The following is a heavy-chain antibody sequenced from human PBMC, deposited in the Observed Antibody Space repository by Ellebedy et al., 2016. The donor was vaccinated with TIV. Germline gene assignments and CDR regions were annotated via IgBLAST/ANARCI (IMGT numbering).Heavy chain of an antibody. V-gene: IGHV1-69*13. D-gene: IGHD2-2*01. Sequence: SVKVSXXASGGTFSSYAISWVRQAPGQGLEWMGGIIPIFGTANYAQKFQGRVTITADESTSTAYMELSSLRSEDTAVYYCARDRGYCSSTSCLLFDYWGQGTLVTVSS. J-gene: IGHJ4*02. CDR1: GGTFSSYA. CDR3: ARDRGYCSSTSCLLFDY. CDR2: IIPIFGTA.